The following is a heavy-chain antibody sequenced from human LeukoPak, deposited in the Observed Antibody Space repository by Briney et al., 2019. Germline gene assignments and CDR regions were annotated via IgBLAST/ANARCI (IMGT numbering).Heavy chain of an antibody. Sequence: SETLSLTCTVSGASITSYYWSWIRQPPGKGLEWIGFIYNTGSTKYSPSLESRVTMSVDTSNSQLSLKLSSVTTADTAVYYCARDTGSITLVRGAIAGMDVWGQGTTVIVSS. CDR3: ARDTGSITLVRGAIAGMDV. J-gene: IGHJ6*02. CDR2: IYNTGST. CDR1: GASITSYY. V-gene: IGHV4-59*01. D-gene: IGHD3-10*01.